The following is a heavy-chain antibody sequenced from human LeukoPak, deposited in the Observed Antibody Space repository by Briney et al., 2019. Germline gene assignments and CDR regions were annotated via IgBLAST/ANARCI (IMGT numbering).Heavy chain of an antibody. CDR1: GGSISSSSYY. Sequence: SETLSLTRTVSGGSISSSSYYWGWIRHPPGKALEWIGSIYYSGSSYYNPPLKSRVIISVDTSKNQFSLKLSAVTAAVTAVDYCARHVGSGSYFDYWGQGTLVTVSS. V-gene: IGHV4-39*01. J-gene: IGHJ4*02. CDR2: IYYSGSS. D-gene: IGHD3-22*01. CDR3: ARHVGSGSYFDY.